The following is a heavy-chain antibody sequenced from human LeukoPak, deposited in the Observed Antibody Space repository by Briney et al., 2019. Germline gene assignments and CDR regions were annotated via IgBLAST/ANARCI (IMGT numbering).Heavy chain of an antibody. CDR3: ARHVEDSSGYYHLYFDY. Sequence: SETLSLTCTVSGGSISSYYWSWIRQPPGKGLEWIGYIYYSGSTNYNPSLKSRVTISVDTSKNQFSLKLSSVTAADTAVYYCARHVEDSSGYYHLYFDYWGQGTLVTVSS. J-gene: IGHJ4*02. CDR2: IYYSGST. V-gene: IGHV4-59*08. D-gene: IGHD3-22*01. CDR1: GGSISSYY.